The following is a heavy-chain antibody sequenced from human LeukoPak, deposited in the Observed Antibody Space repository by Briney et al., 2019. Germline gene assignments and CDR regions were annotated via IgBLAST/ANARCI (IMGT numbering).Heavy chain of an antibody. CDR1: GGSISRDIYN. V-gene: IGHV4-39*01. CDR2: IDYSGST. CDR3: ASIRGYSGYDSFDC. D-gene: IGHD5-12*01. J-gene: IGHJ4*02. Sequence: SETLSLTCTVSGGSISRDIYNWAWIRQPPGKGLDWIGSIDYSGSTYYNPSLRGRVTISVDTSKNQFSLRLSSVTAADTAVYYCASIRGYSGYDSFDCWGQGTLVTVSS.